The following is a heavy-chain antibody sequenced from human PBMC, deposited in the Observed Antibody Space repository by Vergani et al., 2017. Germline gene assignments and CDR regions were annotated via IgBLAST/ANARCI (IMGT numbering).Heavy chain of an antibody. J-gene: IGHJ6*02. CDR3: ARDRIQLWLPQDSKPHYYGMDV. D-gene: IGHD5-18*01. Sequence: QLQLQESGPGLVKPSETLSLTCTVSGGSISSSSYYWSWIRQPPGKGLEWIGYIYYSGSTNYNPSLKSRVTISVETSKNQFSLKLSSVTAADTAVYYCARDRIQLWLPQDSKPHYYGMDVWGQGTTVTVSS. V-gene: IGHV4-61*01. CDR1: GGSISSSSYY. CDR2: IYYSGST.